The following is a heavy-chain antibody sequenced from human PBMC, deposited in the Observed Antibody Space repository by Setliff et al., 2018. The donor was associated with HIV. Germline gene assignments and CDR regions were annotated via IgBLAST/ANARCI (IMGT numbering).Heavy chain of an antibody. CDR2: VYTSGST. J-gene: IGHJ6*03. CDR1: GGSISSYY. CDR3: ARGGGTTLNYYYYYYMDV. Sequence: SETLSLTCTVSGGSISSYYWSWIRQPPGKGLEWIGHVYTSGSTNYNPSLKSRVTISVDTSKNQFSLKLSSVTAADTAVYYCARGGGTTLNYYYYYYMDVWGKGTTVTVSS. V-gene: IGHV4-4*08. D-gene: IGHD1-1*01.